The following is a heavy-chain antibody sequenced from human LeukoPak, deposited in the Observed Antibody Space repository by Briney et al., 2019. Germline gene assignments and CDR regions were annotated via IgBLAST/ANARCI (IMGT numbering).Heavy chain of an antibody. J-gene: IGHJ4*02. Sequence: GGSLRLSCAASGFSFSSHEINWVRQAQGKGLEWVSFISGSGSAIYYADSVKGRFTISRDNAKNSVYLQMNSLRAEDTAVYYCARAPGVGRFDYWGQGTLVTVSS. CDR2: ISGSGSAI. V-gene: IGHV3-48*03. CDR3: ARAPGVGRFDY. CDR1: GFSFSSHE.